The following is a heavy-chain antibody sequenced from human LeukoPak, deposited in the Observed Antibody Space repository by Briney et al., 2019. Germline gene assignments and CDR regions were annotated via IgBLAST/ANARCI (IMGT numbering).Heavy chain of an antibody. CDR2: IYSGGST. V-gene: IGHV3-53*01. CDR1: GFTVSSNY. D-gene: IGHD6-13*01. Sequence: GGSLRLSCAASGFTVSSNYMSWVRQAPGKGLEWVSVIYSGGSTYYADSVKGRFTISRDNSKNTLYLQMNSLRAEDTAVYYCARDPSSGYYYFDYWGQGTLVTVSS. CDR3: ARDPSSGYYYFDY. J-gene: IGHJ4*02.